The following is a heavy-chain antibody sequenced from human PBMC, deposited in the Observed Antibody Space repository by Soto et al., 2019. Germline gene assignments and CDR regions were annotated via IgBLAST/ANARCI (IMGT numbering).Heavy chain of an antibody. D-gene: IGHD2-8*01. V-gene: IGHV1-2*04. J-gene: IGHJ6*02. CDR2: INPKSGGT. CDR1: GYSFTDYH. Sequence: ASVKVSCKASGYSFTDYHIHWVRQAPGQGLEWLGRINPKSGGTSTAQKFQGWVTMTTDTSISTASMEPTRLTSDDTAIYYCARGDSTDCSNGVCSFFYNHDMGVWGQGTTVTVS. CDR3: ARGDSTDCSNGVCSFFYNHDMGV.